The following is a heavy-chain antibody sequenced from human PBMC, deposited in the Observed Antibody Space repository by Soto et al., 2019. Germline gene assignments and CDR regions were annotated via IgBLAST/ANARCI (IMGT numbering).Heavy chain of an antibody. V-gene: IGHV3-23*01. J-gene: IGHJ4*02. CDR2: SSGSTSGI. CDR1: GFAFSSYA. Sequence: EVQLLESGGGLVQPGGSLRLSCAASGFAFSSYAMSWVRQAPGKGLEWVSSSSGSTSGIYYADAVKGRFTISRDNSNNTLHLQINSLRAEDTAVYYCAKDSGFIDPFDYWGQGALVTVSS. CDR3: AKDSGFIDPFDY. D-gene: IGHD3-16*02.